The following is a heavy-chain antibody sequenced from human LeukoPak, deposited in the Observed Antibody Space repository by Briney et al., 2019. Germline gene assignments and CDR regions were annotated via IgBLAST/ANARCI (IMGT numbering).Heavy chain of an antibody. CDR3: AREDPIVY. V-gene: IGHV3-66*03. Sequence: GGCLRLSRAASGFTVSSNHINWVRQAPGKGLEWVSIVYSNGTAYYADSVKGRFTISTDNSKNTLYLQMNSLRADDTAVYYCAREDPIVYWGQGTLVTVSS. CDR1: GFTVSSNH. D-gene: IGHD3-16*02. CDR2: VYSNGTA. J-gene: IGHJ4*02.